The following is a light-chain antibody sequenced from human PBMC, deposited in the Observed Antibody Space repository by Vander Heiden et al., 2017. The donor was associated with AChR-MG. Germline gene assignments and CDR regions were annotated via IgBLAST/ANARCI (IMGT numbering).Light chain of an antibody. V-gene: IGKV3-20*01. CDR1: QSVNIRY. CDR2: GPS. Sequence: IVLTQSPGTLSLSPGEKATLSCRASQSVNIRYLAWYQQKPGQAPRLLVYGPSSRASGIPDRFSGSGSGTDFTLTISRLEAEDFAVYYCHQCATSPFTFGQGTKLEIK. CDR3: HQCATSPFT. J-gene: IGKJ2*01.